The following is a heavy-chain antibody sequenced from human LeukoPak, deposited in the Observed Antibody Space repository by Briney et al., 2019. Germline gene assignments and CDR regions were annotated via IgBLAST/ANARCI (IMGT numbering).Heavy chain of an antibody. J-gene: IGHJ5*02. V-gene: IGHV3-72*01. D-gene: IGHD2-8*01. CDR2: IRDKGYGHAT. CDR3: TTPNEGNWFDP. Sequence: PGGSLRLSCAASGFIFSDHYMDWVRQAPGKGLEWVGRIRDKGYGHATAYAASVKGRFTLSRDDSRNTAYLQMDSLKTEDTALYYCTTPNEGNWFDPWGQGTLVTVSS. CDR1: GFIFSDHY.